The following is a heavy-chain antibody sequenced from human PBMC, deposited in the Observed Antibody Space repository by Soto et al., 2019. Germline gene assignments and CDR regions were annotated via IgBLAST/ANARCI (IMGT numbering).Heavy chain of an antibody. D-gene: IGHD1-26*01. V-gene: IGHV1-8*01. J-gene: IGHJ4*02. CDR2: MQPSTGRT. CDR1: GYSFTSLD. CDR3: ARGVSAGVDY. Sequence: ASVKVSCKASGYSFTSLDINWVRQTAGQGLEWMGWMQPSTGRTGYAQKFQGRVTMTRDTSINTAYMELTILTSDDTAFYYCARGVSAGVDYWGQGTLVTVSS.